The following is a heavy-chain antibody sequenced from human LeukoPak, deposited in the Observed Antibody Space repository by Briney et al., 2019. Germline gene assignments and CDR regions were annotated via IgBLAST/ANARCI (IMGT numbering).Heavy chain of an antibody. Sequence: SETLSLTCTVSGASISSYYWSWIRQPPGKGLEWIGDIYYSGSIKYNPSLKSRVTMSVDTSKNQFSLKLSSVTAADTASYYCARENPSGYYNRPIDYWGQGTLVTVSS. CDR3: ARENPSGYYNRPIDY. J-gene: IGHJ4*02. CDR1: GASISSYY. V-gene: IGHV4-59*01. CDR2: IYYSGSI. D-gene: IGHD3-22*01.